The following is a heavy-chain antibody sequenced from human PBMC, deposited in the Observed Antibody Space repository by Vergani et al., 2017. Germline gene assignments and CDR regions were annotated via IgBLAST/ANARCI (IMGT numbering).Heavy chain of an antibody. J-gene: IGHJ4*02. CDR1: GYTFTSYY. Sequence: QVQLVQSGAEVKKPGASVKVSCKASGYTFTSYYMHWVRQAPGQGLEWMGIINPSGPSITYAQTFQERVTMTRETSTNTVYMELGSLRSDDTAVYYCARGVEATISGRLDYWGQRALVTVSS. CDR3: ARGVEATISGRLDY. CDR2: INPSGPSI. D-gene: IGHD1-26*01. V-gene: IGHV1-46*01.